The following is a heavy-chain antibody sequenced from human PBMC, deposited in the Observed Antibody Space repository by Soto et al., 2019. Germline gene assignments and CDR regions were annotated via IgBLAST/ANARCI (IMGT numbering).Heavy chain of an antibody. V-gene: IGHV1-3*01. CDR2: INAGNGNT. CDR1: GYTFTSYA. CDR3: ATEPITMVRGVIITA. Sequence: ASVKVSCKASGYTFTSYAMHWVRQAPGQRLEWMGWINAGNGNTKYSQKFQGRVTITRDTSASTAYMELSSLRSEDTAVYYCATEPITMVRGVIITAWGQGTLVTVSS. J-gene: IGHJ5*02. D-gene: IGHD3-10*01.